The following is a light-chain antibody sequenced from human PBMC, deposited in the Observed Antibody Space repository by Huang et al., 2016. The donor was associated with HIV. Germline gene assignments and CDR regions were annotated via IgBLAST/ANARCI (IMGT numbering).Light chain of an antibody. Sequence: DIIMTHSPDFLAVSLVERAILHCRSSQSVYSSSTSKDYMAWFQQKPGQPPRLRLFWASTREDGVPDRVSGSGSGTHFTLAIANLEAEDAAIYYCQQYYSSPQTFGQGTRVEVK. CDR1: QSVYSSSTSKDY. CDR2: WAS. J-gene: IGKJ1*01. CDR3: QQYYSSPQT. V-gene: IGKV4-1*01.